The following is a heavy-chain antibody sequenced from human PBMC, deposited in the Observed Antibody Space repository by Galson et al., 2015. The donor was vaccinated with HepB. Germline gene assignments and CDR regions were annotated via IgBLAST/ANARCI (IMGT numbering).Heavy chain of an antibody. CDR2: TYYRSKWYN. CDR1: GDSVSSNSAA. D-gene: IGHD3-16*02. CDR3: ARVKEGYDYVWGSYRYPYYYYGMDV. J-gene: IGHJ6*02. Sequence: CAISGDSVSSNSAAWNWIRQSPSRGLEWLGRTYYRSKWYNDYAVSVESRITINPDTSKNQFSLQLNSVTPEDTAVYYCARVKEGYDYVWGSYRYPYYYYGMDVWGQGTTVTVSS. V-gene: IGHV6-1*01.